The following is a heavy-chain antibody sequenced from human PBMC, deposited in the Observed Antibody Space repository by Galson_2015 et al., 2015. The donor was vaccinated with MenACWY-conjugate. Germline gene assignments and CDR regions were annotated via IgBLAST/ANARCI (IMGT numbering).Heavy chain of an antibody. CDR1: GFAFSSYA. V-gene: IGHV3-23*01. CDR2: ISGSGGST. J-gene: IGHJ4*02. D-gene: IGHD2-15*01. Sequence: SLRLSCAASGFAFSSYAMSWVRQAPGKGLEWVSAISGSGGSTYYADSVKGRFTISRDNSKNTLYLQMNSLRAEDTAVYYCAKYGAEGLLLVYFDYWGQGTLVTVSS. CDR3: AKYGAEGLLLVYFDY.